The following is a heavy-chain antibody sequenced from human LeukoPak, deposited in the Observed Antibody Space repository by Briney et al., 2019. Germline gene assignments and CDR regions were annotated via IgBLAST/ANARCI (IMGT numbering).Heavy chain of an antibody. CDR1: GGTFSRYA. Sequence: SEKVSCKASGGTFSRYAISWVRQAPGQGLEWMGGIIPIFGTANYAQKFQGRVTINADESTSTAYVELSSLRSEDTAVYHCARSSMVRDTYYFDYWGQGTLVTVSS. J-gene: IGHJ4*02. CDR3: ARSSMVRDTYYFDY. CDR2: IIPIFGTA. D-gene: IGHD3-10*01. V-gene: IGHV1-69*01.